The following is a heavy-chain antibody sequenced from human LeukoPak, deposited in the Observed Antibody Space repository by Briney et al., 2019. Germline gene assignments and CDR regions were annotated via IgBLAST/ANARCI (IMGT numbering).Heavy chain of an antibody. CDR3: ARRDYGDYGVYDAFDI. J-gene: IGHJ3*02. CDR1: GGSFSGYY. V-gene: IGHV4-34*01. Sequence: SETLSLTCAVYGGSFSGYYWSWIRQPPGKGLEWIGKINHSGSTNYNPSLKSRVTISVDTSKNQFSLKLSSVTAADTAVYYCARRDYGDYGVYDAFDIWGQGTMVTVSS. CDR2: INHSGST. D-gene: IGHD4-17*01.